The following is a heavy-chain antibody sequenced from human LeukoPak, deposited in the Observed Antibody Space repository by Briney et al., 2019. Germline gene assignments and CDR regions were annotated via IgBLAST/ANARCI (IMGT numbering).Heavy chain of an antibody. J-gene: IGHJ6*03. D-gene: IGHD2-2*01. CDR3: AREGPSWYYYYMDV. CDR2: MNPNSGNT. Sequence: GASVKVSCKASGYTFTSYDINWVRQATGQGLEWMGWMNPNSGNTGYAQKFQGRVTITRNTSISTAYMGLSSLRSEDTAVYYCAREGPSWYYYYMDVWGKGTTVTVSS. V-gene: IGHV1-8*03. CDR1: GYTFTSYD.